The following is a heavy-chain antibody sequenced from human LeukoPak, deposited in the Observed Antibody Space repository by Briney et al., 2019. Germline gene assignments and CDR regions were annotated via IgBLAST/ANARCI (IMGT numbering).Heavy chain of an antibody. D-gene: IGHD3-10*01. Sequence: ASVKVSCKASGYTFTGYYMQWVRQPPGQGLEWMGWINPKSGDTNYAQKFQGSVTMTRDTSISTAYMEMSRLRYDDTAVYYCVRDRASGLGWGQGTLVTVSS. CDR3: VRDRASGLG. J-gene: IGHJ4*02. V-gene: IGHV1-2*02. CDR1: GYTFTGYY. CDR2: INPKSGDT.